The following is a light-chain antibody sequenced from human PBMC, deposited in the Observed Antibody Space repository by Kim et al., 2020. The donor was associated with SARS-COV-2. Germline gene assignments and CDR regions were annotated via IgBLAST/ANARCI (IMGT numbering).Light chain of an antibody. CDR2: EFS. CDR3: CSYTDTSTRV. CDR1: SSDVGGYNY. Sequence: QSALTQPASVSGSPGQSITISCTGTSSDVGGYNYVSWYQQHPGKAPKLMIYEFSDRPSGVSNRFFGSKSGNTASLTISGLQAEDEADYYCCSYTDTSTRVFGTGTKVTVL. J-gene: IGLJ1*01. V-gene: IGLV2-14*01.